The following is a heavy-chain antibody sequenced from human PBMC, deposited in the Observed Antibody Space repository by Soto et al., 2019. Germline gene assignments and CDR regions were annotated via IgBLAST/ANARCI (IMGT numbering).Heavy chain of an antibody. CDR1: GFTFSSYA. D-gene: IGHD5-12*01. CDR3: AKDTAYTVATTRFDY. J-gene: IGHJ4*02. CDR2: ISGSGGST. V-gene: IGHV3-23*01. Sequence: GGSLRLSCAASGFTFSSYAMSWVRQAPGKGLEWVSAISGSGGSTYYADSVKGRFTISRDNSKNTLYLQMNSLRAEDTAVYYCAKDTAYTVATTRFDYWGQGTLVTVSS.